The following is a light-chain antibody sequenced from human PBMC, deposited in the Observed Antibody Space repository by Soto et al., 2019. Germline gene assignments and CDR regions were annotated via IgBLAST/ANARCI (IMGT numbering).Light chain of an antibody. CDR1: QSISTW. CDR3: QQCNSYSPT. J-gene: IGKJ1*01. Sequence: DIQMTQSPSTLSASVGDRVTITCRASQSISTWLAWYQQEPGKAPKLLIHKASSLQSGVPSGFSGSGSGTDFTLTISSLQPHDFASDYCQQCNSYSPTFGQGTRVEIK. V-gene: IGKV1-5*03. CDR2: KAS.